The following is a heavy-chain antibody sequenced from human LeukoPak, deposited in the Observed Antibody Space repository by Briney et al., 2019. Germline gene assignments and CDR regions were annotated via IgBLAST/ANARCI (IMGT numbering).Heavy chain of an antibody. J-gene: IGHJ6*02. Sequence: GGSLRFSCAASGFTFSSYAMSWVRQAPGKGLEWVSAISGSGGSTNYADSVKGRFTISRDNSKNTLYLQMNSLRAEDTAVYYCAKDRIPSNSYYDLWSGYYYYYYYGMDVWGQGTTVTVSS. D-gene: IGHD3-3*01. V-gene: IGHV3-23*01. CDR3: AKDRIPSNSYYDLWSGYYYYYYYGMDV. CDR1: GFTFSSYA. CDR2: ISGSGGST.